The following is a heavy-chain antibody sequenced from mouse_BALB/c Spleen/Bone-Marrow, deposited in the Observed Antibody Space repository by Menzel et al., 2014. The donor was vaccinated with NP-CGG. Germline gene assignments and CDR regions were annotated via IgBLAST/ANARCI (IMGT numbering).Heavy chain of an antibody. V-gene: IGHV1-69*02. CDR3: TRTYDYDEGGFDY. CDR1: GYTFTSYW. Sequence: QVQLQQSGAELVRPGASVKLSCKASGYTFTSYWINWVKQRPGQGLEWIGNIYPSDSYTNYNQKFKDKATLTVDKSSSTAYMQLSSPTSEDSAVYYRTRTYDYDEGGFDYWGQGTTLTVSS. CDR2: IYPSDSYT. D-gene: IGHD2-4*01. J-gene: IGHJ2*01.